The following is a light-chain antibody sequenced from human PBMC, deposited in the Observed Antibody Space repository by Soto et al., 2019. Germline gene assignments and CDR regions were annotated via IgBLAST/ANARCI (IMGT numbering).Light chain of an antibody. Sequence: DIQMTQSPSSLSASVGDRVTITCRASQGISHYLAWYQQKPGKVPKLLIYAASTLQSGVPSRFSGSGSGTDFTLTISSLQPEDVATYYCQKYHSAPWTFGQGTKVEIK. CDR2: AAS. CDR1: QGISHY. J-gene: IGKJ1*01. V-gene: IGKV1-27*01. CDR3: QKYHSAPWT.